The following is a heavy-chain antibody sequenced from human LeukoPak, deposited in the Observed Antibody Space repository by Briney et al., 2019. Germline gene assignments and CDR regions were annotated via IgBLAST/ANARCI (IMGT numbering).Heavy chain of an antibody. J-gene: IGHJ5*02. D-gene: IGHD3-3*01. CDR3: AKHYDFWSGYGSNWFDP. CDR1: GFTFSSYW. V-gene: IGHV3-7*01. CDR2: IKQDGSEK. Sequence: GGSLRLSCAASGFTFSSYWMSWVRQAPGKGLEWVANIKQDGSEKYYVDSVKGRFTISRYNAKNSLDLQMNSLRVEDTAVYYCAKHYDFWSGYGSNWFDPWGQGTLVTVSS.